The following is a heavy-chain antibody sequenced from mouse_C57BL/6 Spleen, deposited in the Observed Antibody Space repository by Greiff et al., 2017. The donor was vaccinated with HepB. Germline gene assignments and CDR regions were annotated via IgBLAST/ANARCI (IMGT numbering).Heavy chain of an antibody. Sequence: VQLQQSGTVLARPGASVKMSCKTSGYTFTSYWMHWVKQRPGQGLEWIGAIYPGNSDTSYNQKFKGKAKLTAVTSASTAYMELSSLTNEDSAVYYCTRLTTVVAKYDMDDWGKGTSVTVSS. V-gene: IGHV1-5*01. CDR3: TRLTTVVAKYDMDD. D-gene: IGHD1-1*01. J-gene: IGHJ4*01. CDR2: IYPGNSDT. CDR1: GYTFTSYW.